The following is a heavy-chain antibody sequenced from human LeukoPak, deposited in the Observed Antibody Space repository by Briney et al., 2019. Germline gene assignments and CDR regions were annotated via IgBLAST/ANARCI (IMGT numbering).Heavy chain of an antibody. D-gene: IGHD2-2*01. Sequence: ASVTVSCKASGYTFTSYGISWVRQAPGQGLEWMGWISAYNGNTNYAQKLQGRVTMTTDTSTSTAYMELRSLRSDDTAVYYCARDVGDIVVVPAAYTFDYWGQGTLVTVSS. CDR1: GYTFTSYG. J-gene: IGHJ4*02. CDR3: ARDVGDIVVVPAAYTFDY. CDR2: ISAYNGNT. V-gene: IGHV1-18*01.